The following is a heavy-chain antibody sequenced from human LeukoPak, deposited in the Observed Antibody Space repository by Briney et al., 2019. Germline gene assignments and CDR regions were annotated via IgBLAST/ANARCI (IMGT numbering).Heavy chain of an antibody. Sequence: PSETLSLTCTVSGGSISSSSYYWGWIRQPPGKGLEWIGSIYYSGSTYYNPSLKSRVTISVDTSKNQFSLKLSSVTAADTAVYYCARDRSGSAPHNWFDPWGQGTLVTVSS. CDR2: IYYSGST. D-gene: IGHD1-26*01. CDR3: ARDRSGSAPHNWFDP. V-gene: IGHV4-39*07. J-gene: IGHJ5*02. CDR1: GGSISSSSYY.